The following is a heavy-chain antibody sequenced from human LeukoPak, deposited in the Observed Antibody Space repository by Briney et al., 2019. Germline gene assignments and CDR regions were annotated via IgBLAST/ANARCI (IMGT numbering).Heavy chain of an antibody. CDR2: INPNSGGT. J-gene: IGHJ2*01. Sequence: ASVKVSCKASGYTFTGYYMHWVRQAPGQGLEWMGWINPNSGGTNYAQKFQGRVTMTRDTSISTAYMELSRLRSDDTAVYYCARDGAVVPAAYHWYFDLWGRGTLVTVSS. CDR1: GYTFTGYY. D-gene: IGHD2-2*01. V-gene: IGHV1-2*02. CDR3: ARDGAVVPAAYHWYFDL.